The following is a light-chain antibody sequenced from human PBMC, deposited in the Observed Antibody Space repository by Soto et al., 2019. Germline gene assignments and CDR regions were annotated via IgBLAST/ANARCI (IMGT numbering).Light chain of an antibody. CDR1: TSNIGTNT. Sequence: QLVLTQSPSASGTPGQRVSISCSGSTSNIGTNTVSWYQHVPGTAPKLLIYSNDQRPSAVPGRFSGSKSGTSASLAISGLLSEDEADYYCCSYAGSNSWVFGGGTKVTVL. V-gene: IGLV1-44*01. CDR2: SND. J-gene: IGLJ3*02. CDR3: CSYAGSNSWV.